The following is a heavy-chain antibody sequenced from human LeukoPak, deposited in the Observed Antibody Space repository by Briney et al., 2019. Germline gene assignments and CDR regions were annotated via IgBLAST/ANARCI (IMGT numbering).Heavy chain of an antibody. CDR1: GGSISSSSYY. CDR3: ASPSSGSYYLGAFDI. D-gene: IGHD1-26*01. J-gene: IGHJ3*02. CDR2: INHSGST. V-gene: IGHV4-39*07. Sequence: SETLSLTYTVSGGSISSSSYYWSWIRQPPGKGLEWIGEINHSGSTKYNPSLKSRVTISVDTSKNQFSLKLSSVTAADTAVYYCASPSSGSYYLGAFDIWGQGTMVTVSS.